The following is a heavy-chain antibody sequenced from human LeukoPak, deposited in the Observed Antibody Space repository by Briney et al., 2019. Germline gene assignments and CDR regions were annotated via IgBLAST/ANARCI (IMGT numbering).Heavy chain of an antibody. V-gene: IGHV1-46*01. CDR1: GYTFTGYY. Sequence: GASVKVSCKASGYTFTGYYIHWVRQAPGQGLEWMGIINPSGGSTSYAQKFQGRVTMTRDMSTSTVYMELSSLRSEDTAVYYCARESLGYCSSPNCHWFDPWGQGTLVTVSS. CDR3: ARESLGYCSSPNCHWFDP. J-gene: IGHJ5*02. CDR2: INPSGGST. D-gene: IGHD2-2*01.